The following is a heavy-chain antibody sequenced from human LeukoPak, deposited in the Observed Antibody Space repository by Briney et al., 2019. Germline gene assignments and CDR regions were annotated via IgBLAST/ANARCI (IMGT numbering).Heavy chain of an antibody. CDR3: ARDSRGYSSSSAGLDY. D-gene: IGHD6-6*01. J-gene: IGHJ4*02. Sequence: SVKVSCKASGGTFSSYAISWVRQAPGQGLEWMGGIIPIFGTANYAQKFQGRVTITADESTSTAYMELSSLRSEDTAVYYCARDSRGYSSSSAGLDYWGQGTLVTVSS. V-gene: IGHV1-69*13. CDR1: GGTFSSYA. CDR2: IIPIFGTA.